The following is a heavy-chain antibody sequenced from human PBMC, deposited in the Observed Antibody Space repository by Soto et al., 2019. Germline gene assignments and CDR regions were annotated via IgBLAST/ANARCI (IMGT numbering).Heavy chain of an antibody. CDR1: GFTFSSYG. CDR2: ISYDGSNK. V-gene: IGHV3-30*18. CDR3: AKDVLDIVVVPAAVIDYYYYYGMDV. Sequence: QVQLVESGGGVVQPGRSLRLSCAASGFTFSSYGMHWVRQAPGKGLEWVAVISYDGSNKYYADSVKGRFTISRDNSKNPLYLQMNSLRAEDTAVYYCAKDVLDIVVVPAAVIDYYYYYGMDVWGQGTTVTVSS. D-gene: IGHD2-2*03. J-gene: IGHJ6*02.